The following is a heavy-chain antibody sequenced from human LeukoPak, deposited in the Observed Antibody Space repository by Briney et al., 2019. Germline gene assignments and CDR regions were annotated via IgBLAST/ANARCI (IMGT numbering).Heavy chain of an antibody. D-gene: IGHD1-26*01. Sequence: SETLSLTCAVYGGSFSGYYWSWIRQPPGKGLEWIGEINHSGSTNYNPSLKSRVTISVDTSKNQFSLKLSSVTAADTAVYYCARGVDSGSYYYYYYMDVWGKGTTVTVSS. CDR2: INHSGST. CDR1: GGSFSGYY. CDR3: ARGVDSGSYYYYYYMDV. V-gene: IGHV4-34*01. J-gene: IGHJ6*03.